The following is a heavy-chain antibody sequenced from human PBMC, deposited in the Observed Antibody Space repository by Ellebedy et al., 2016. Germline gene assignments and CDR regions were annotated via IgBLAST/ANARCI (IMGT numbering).Heavy chain of an antibody. CDR2: IYYSGST. CDR1: GGSISSSSYY. D-gene: IGHD2-2*01. J-gene: IGHJ5*02. CDR3: ARRALPAAKAPFDP. Sequence: SETLSLTXTVSGGSISSSSYYWGWIRQPPGKGLEWIGSIYYSGSTYYNPSLKSRVTISVDTSKNQFSLNLNSVTAADTAVYYCARRALPAAKAPFDPWGQGTLVTVSS. V-gene: IGHV4-39*07.